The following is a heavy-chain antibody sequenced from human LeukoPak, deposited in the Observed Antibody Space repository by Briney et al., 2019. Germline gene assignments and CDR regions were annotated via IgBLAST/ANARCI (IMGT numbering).Heavy chain of an antibody. CDR1: GFTYSSYW. Sequence: GGSLRLSCAASGFTYSSYWVHWVRQAPGRGLVWVSRINPDGSTTNYADSVKGRFTISRDNAKNTLYLQMNSLRAEDTAVYYCATAGNYRFDYWGQGTLVTVSS. V-gene: IGHV3-74*01. CDR3: ATAGNYRFDY. D-gene: IGHD1-7*01. J-gene: IGHJ4*02. CDR2: INPDGSTT.